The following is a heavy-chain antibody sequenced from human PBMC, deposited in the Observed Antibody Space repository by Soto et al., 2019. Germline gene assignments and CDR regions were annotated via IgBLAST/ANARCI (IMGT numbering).Heavy chain of an antibody. CDR2: IIPIFGTA. D-gene: IGHD6-13*01. J-gene: IGHJ6*02. V-gene: IGHV1-69*01. CDR1: GGTFSSYA. CDR3: ARGAVAAADPTYYYYGMDV. Sequence: QVQLVQSGAEVKKPGSSVKVSCKASGGTFSSYAISWVRQAPGQGLEWMGGIIPIFGTANYAQKFQGRVTITADESTSTAYMELSSLRSEDTAVYYCARGAVAAADPTYYYYGMDVWGQGTTGTVSS.